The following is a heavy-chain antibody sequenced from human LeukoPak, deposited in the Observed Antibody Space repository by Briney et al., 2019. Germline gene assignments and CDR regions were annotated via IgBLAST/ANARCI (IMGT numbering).Heavy chain of an antibody. CDR3: AKSSGSYYLLTQATFDY. Sequence: GGSLRLSCAASGFTFSSYAMSWVRQAPGKGLEWVSAISGSGGSTYYADSVKGRFTISRDNSKNTLYLQMNSLRAEDTAVYYCAKSSGSYYLLTQATFDYWGQGTLVTVSS. CDR1: GFTFSSYA. CDR2: ISGSGGST. V-gene: IGHV3-23*01. D-gene: IGHD1-26*01. J-gene: IGHJ4*02.